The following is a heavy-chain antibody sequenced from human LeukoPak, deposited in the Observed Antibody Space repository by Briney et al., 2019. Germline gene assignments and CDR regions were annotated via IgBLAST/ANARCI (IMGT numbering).Heavy chain of an antibody. CDR2: MNPNSGNT. CDR3: ALEMATSPFDY. CDR1: GYTFTSYD. Sequence: PGASVRVSCKASGYTFTSYDINWVRQAPGQGLEWMGWMNPNSGNTGYAQKFQGRVTMTRNTSISTAYMELSSLRSEDTAVYYCALEMATSPFDYWGQGTLVTVSS. D-gene: IGHD5-24*01. J-gene: IGHJ4*02. V-gene: IGHV1-8*01.